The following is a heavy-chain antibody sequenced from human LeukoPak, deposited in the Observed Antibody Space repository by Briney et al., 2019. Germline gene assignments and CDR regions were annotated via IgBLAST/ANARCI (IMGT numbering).Heavy chain of an antibody. CDR1: GYTFTSYG. V-gene: IGHV1-18*01. D-gene: IGHD6-13*01. CDR2: ISAYNGST. CDR3: AGYSTIIAAAGRDNWFDP. J-gene: IGHJ5*02. Sequence: GASVKVSCKASGYTFTSYGISWVRQAPGQGLEWMGWISAYNGSTNYAQKLQGRVTMTTDTSTSTAYMELRSLRSDDTVVYYCAGYSTIIAAAGRDNWFDPWGQGTLVTVSS.